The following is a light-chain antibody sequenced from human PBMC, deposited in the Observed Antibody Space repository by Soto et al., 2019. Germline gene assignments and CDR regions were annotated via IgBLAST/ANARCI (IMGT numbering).Light chain of an antibody. CDR2: GAS. CDR1: QSVRSN. CDR3: QQYNSYRT. J-gene: IGKJ1*01. V-gene: IGKV3-15*01. Sequence: EIVMTQSPATLSVSPGERVTLSCRASQSVRSNLAWYQQKPGQAPRLLIYGASTRATGLPARFSGSGSGTDFTLTISSLQSEDVATYYCQQYNSYRTFGQGTKVDIK.